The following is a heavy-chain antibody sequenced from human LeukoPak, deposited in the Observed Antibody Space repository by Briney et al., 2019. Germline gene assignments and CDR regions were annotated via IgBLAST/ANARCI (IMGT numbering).Heavy chain of an antibody. CDR3: ATGRITMVRGVGGDWFDP. J-gene: IGHJ5*02. D-gene: IGHD3-10*01. Sequence: ASVKVSCKASGGTFSSYAISWVRQAPGQGLEWMGGFDPEDGETIYAQKFQGRVTMTEDTSTDTAYMELSSLRSEDTAVYYCATGRITMVRGVGGDWFDPWGQGTLVTVSS. CDR1: GGTFSSYA. CDR2: FDPEDGET. V-gene: IGHV1-24*01.